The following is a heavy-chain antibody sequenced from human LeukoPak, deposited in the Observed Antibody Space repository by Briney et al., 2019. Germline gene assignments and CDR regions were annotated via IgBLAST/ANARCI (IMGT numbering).Heavy chain of an antibody. CDR1: GGSIGSSSYY. J-gene: IGHJ4*02. Sequence: SETLSLTCTVSGGSIGSSSYYWGWIRQPPGKGLEWIGSIYYSGSTYYNPSLKSRVTISVDTSKNQFSLKLSSVTAADTAVYYCASDGSGSYWGQGTLVTVSS. V-gene: IGHV4-39*01. D-gene: IGHD3-10*01. CDR3: ASDGSGSY. CDR2: IYYSGST.